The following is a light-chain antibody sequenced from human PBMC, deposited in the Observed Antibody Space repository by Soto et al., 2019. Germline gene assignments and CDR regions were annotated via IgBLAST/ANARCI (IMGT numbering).Light chain of an antibody. CDR2: GNS. CDR1: SSNIGAGYD. V-gene: IGLV1-40*01. Sequence: QSVLTQPPSVSGAPGQRVTISCTGSSSNIGAGYDVHWYQQLPGTAPKLLIYGNSNRPSGVPDRFSGSKSRTSASLAITGLQAEYEADYYCQSYDSSLSGWVFGGGTKLTVL. CDR3: QSYDSSLSGWV. J-gene: IGLJ3*02.